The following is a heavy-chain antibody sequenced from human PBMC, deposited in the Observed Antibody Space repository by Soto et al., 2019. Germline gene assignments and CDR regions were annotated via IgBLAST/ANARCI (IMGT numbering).Heavy chain of an antibody. CDR1: GYSFTSYW. D-gene: IGHD6-19*01. J-gene: IGHJ6*02. V-gene: IGHV5-10-1*01. Sequence: RVESLKISCKGSGYSFTSYWISWVRQMPGEGLEWMGRIDPSDSYTNYSPSFQGHVTISADKSISTAYLQWSSLKASDTAMYYCARQAGYSSGWYWDYGMDVWGQGTTVTVSS. CDR3: ARQAGYSSGWYWDYGMDV. CDR2: IDPSDSYT.